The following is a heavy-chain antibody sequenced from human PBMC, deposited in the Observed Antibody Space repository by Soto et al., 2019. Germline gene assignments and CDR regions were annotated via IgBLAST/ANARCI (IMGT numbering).Heavy chain of an antibody. CDR2: IKMKSEGATR. V-gene: IGHV3-15*07. Sequence: EVKLVESGGGLVTPGGSLRLSCAASGFTFSNAWMNWVRQAPGKGLEWVGLIKMKSEGATRHYAAPVNGRFTISRGDSKSTLYLQMSSLKTEDTAVYYCTTLGSHYYYHNFDVWGQGTTVTVSS. CDR1: GFTFSNAW. J-gene: IGHJ6*02. CDR3: TTLGSHYYYHNFDV.